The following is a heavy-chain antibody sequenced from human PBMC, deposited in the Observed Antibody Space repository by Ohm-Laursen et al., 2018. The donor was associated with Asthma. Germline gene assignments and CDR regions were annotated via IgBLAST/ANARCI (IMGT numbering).Heavy chain of an antibody. CDR1: GGSISSYY. D-gene: IGHD3-22*01. CDR3: ARVYDEEYYYDSSGLGYGMDV. CDR2: IYYSGST. Sequence: SDTLSLTCAVSGGSISSYYWSWIRQPPGKGLEWIGYIYYSGSTNYNPSLKSRVTISVDTSKNQFSLKLSSVTAADTAVYYCARVYDEEYYYDSSGLGYGMDVWGQGTTVTVSS. V-gene: IGHV4-59*07. J-gene: IGHJ6*02.